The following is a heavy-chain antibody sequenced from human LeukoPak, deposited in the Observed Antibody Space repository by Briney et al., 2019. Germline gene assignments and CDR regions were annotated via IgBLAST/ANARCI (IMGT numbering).Heavy chain of an antibody. Sequence: SETLSLTCTVSGGSISSSSYYWGWIRQPPGKGLEWIGSIYYSGSTYYNPSLKSRVTISVATSKNQFSLKLSSVTAADTAVYYCARQTKDFWSGYYTNFDYWGQGTLVTVSS. CDR1: GGSISSSSYY. CDR2: IYYSGST. CDR3: ARQTKDFWSGYYTNFDY. V-gene: IGHV4-39*01. J-gene: IGHJ4*02. D-gene: IGHD3-3*01.